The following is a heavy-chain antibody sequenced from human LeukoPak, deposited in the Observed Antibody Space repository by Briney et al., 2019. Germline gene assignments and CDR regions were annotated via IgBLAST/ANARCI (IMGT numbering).Heavy chain of an antibody. CDR1: GFTLSRYA. CDR2: ITGGGVNT. Sequence: PGGSLRHSCAAPGFTLSRYAMIWVRQAPRKGLEWVSTITGGGVNTFYADAVTSPFTISRDNSKNTLYLQMNSLRAEDTAVYYCARVATINYWGQGALVTVSS. J-gene: IGHJ4*02. V-gene: IGHV3-23*01. CDR3: ARVATINY. D-gene: IGHD5-12*01.